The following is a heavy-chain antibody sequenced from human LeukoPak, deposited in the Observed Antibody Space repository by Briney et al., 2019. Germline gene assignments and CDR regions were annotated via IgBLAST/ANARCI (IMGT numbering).Heavy chain of an antibody. D-gene: IGHD7-27*01. Sequence: GGSLRLSCAASGFTFSSYAMHWVRQAPGKGLEWVAVISYDGSNKYYADSVKGRFTISRDNSKNTLYLQMNSLRAEDTAVYYCARDHGDEDYFDYWGQGTLVTVSS. CDR3: ARDHGDEDYFDY. J-gene: IGHJ4*02. CDR2: ISYDGSNK. CDR1: GFTFSSYA. V-gene: IGHV3-30-3*01.